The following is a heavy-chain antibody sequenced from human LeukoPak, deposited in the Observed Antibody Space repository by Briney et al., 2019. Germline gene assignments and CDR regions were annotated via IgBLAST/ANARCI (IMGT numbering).Heavy chain of an antibody. V-gene: IGHV1-2*02. J-gene: IGHJ6*03. CDR1: GYTFTGYY. CDR3: ARGPKDYYYYMDV. Sequence: ASVKVSCKASGYTFTGYYMHWVRQAPGQGLEWMGWINPNSGGTNYAQKFQGRVTMTRDTPISTAYMELSRLRSDDTAVYYCARGPKDYYYYMDVWGKGTTVTVSS. CDR2: INPNSGGT.